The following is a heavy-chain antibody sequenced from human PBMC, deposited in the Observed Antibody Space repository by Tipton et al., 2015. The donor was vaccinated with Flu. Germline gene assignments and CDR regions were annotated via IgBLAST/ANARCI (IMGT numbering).Heavy chain of an antibody. CDR2: IIPFFHTT. Sequence: QVQLVQSGAEVKKPGSSVKVSCKASGGTFITSAFSWVRQAPGQGLEWMGGIIPFFHTTTYAQKFQGRVTITADESTSPAYMELSSLRSEDTAVYYCARDGGRHGSSRVFDYWGQGALVTVSS. J-gene: IGHJ4*02. CDR3: ARDGGRHGSSRVFDY. V-gene: IGHV1-69*12. CDR1: GGTFITSA. D-gene: IGHD3-10*01.